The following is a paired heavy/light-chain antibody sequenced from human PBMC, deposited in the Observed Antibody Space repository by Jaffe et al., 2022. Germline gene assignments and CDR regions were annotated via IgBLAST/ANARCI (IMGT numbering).Light chain of an antibody. CDR1: SNDVGSYNL. CDR3: CSYAGGSTL. Sequence: QSALTQPASVSGSPGQSITISCTGTSNDVGSYNLVSWYQHHPGKAPKLMIYEGSKRPSGVSNRFSGSKSGNTASLTISGLQAEDEADYYCCSYAGGSTLFGGGTKLTVL. V-gene: IGLV2-23*01. CDR2: EGS. J-gene: IGLJ2*01.
Heavy chain of an antibody. Sequence: QVTLRESGPALVKPTQTLTLTCTFSGFSLSTSGMSVSWIRQPPGKALEWLALIDWDDGKNYNTSLKTRLTISRDTSKNQVVLTVTNMDPVDTATYYCARTKTYYDDLWGTYRPFFFDYWGQGTLVTVSS. J-gene: IGHJ4*02. CDR1: GFSLSTSGMS. CDR3: ARTKTYYDDLWGTYRPFFFDY. D-gene: IGHD3-16*02. V-gene: IGHV2-70*01. CDR2: IDWDDGK.